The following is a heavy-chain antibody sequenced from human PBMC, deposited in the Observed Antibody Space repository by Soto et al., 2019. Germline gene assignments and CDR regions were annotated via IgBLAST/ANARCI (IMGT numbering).Heavy chain of an antibody. CDR2: INHTGGT. Sequence: SETLSLTCAGYGGSVNGYYWNWSRQPPGKGLEWIGEINHTGGTHYNPSLKSRGTMSVDTSKNQFSLRLSSVTAADTAIYYGATRITVFGLLIPPFDSCGQRTQVTVSS. CDR3: ATRITVFGLLIPPFDS. D-gene: IGHD3-3*01. J-gene: IGHJ5*01. CDR1: GGSVNGYY. V-gene: IGHV4-34*01.